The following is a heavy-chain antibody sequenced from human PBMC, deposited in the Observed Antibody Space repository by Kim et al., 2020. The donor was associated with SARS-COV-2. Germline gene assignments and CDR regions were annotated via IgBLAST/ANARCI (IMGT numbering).Heavy chain of an antibody. CDR3: TTDPYRIVVVITTLANDY. Sequence: GSLRLSCAASGFTFSNAWMSWVRQAPGKGLEWGGRIKSKTDGGTTDYAAPVKGRFTNSRDDSKNTLYLQMNSRKTEDTAVYYCTTDPYRIVVVITTLANDYWGQGTLVTVSS. CDR2: IKSKTDGGTT. D-gene: IGHD3-22*01. J-gene: IGHJ4*02. V-gene: IGHV3-15*01. CDR1: GFTFSNAW.